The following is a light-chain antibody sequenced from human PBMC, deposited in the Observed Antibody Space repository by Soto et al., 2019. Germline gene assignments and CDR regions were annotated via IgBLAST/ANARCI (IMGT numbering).Light chain of an antibody. V-gene: IGKV3-11*01. CDR1: QSVSIY. J-gene: IGKJ4*01. Sequence: EIVLTQSPATLSLSPGERATLSCRASQSVSIYLAWYQQKSGQAPMLLIYEASNRATGIPARFSGSGFGTDFTLTISSLEPEDFAVYYCQQRCNGVNFGGGTKVEIK. CDR3: QQRCNGVN. CDR2: EAS.